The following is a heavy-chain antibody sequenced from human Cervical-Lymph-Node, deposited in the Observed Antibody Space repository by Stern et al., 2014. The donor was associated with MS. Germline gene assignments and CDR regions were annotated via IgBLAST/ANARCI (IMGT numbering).Heavy chain of an antibody. V-gene: IGHV3-30*18. Sequence: VQLVESGGGVVQPGRSLRLSCAASGFTFSTSDMHWVRQAPGTGLEWVTFISTDGRNKYYADSVKGRFTVSRDNSKNTLYLQMNSLRPEDTAVYCCANGPPFEYWGQGTLVTVSS. CDR1: GFTFSTSD. J-gene: IGHJ4*02. D-gene: IGHD3/OR15-3a*01. CDR3: ANGPPFEY. CDR2: ISTDGRNK.